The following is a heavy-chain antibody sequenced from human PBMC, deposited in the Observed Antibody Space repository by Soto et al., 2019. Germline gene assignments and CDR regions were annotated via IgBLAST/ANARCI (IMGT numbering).Heavy chain of an antibody. CDR2: ISYDGSNK. CDR1: GFTFSSYG. Sequence: GGSLRLSCAASGFTFSSYGMHWVRQAPGKGLEWVAVISYDGSNKYYADSVKGRFTISRDNSKNTLYLQMNSLRAEDTAVYYCAKDRDPAMASFDYWGQGTLVTVSS. D-gene: IGHD5-18*01. CDR3: AKDRDPAMASFDY. J-gene: IGHJ4*02. V-gene: IGHV3-30*18.